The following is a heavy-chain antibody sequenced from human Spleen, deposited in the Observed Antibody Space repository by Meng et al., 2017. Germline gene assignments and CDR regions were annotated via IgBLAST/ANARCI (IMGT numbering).Heavy chain of an antibody. J-gene: IGHJ4*02. CDR1: GGSFIGDY. D-gene: IGHD4-11*01. CDR3: ARGPTTMAHDFDY. Sequence: LHLWGGVLLKASGTLSLTCAVFGGSFIGDYWGWIRQRPGKGLEWIGEINHSGGTNYNPSLKSRVTISVDTCQNKLSLKLSSVTAADSAVYYCARGPTTMAHDFDYWGQGTLVTVSS. CDR2: INHSGGT. V-gene: IGHV4-34*01.